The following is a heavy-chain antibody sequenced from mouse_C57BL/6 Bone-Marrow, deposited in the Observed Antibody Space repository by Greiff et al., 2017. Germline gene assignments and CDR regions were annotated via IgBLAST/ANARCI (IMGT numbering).Heavy chain of an antibody. V-gene: IGHV1-81*01. CDR1: GYTFTSYG. Sequence: QVPLKQSGAELARPGASVKLSCKASGYTFTSYGISWVKQRTGQGLEWIGEIYPRSGNTYYNEKFKGKATLTADKSSSTAYMELRSLTSEDSAVYFCAREGNYYSYYAMDYWGQGTSVTVSS. D-gene: IGHD2-1*01. CDR2: IYPRSGNT. J-gene: IGHJ4*01. CDR3: AREGNYYSYYAMDY.